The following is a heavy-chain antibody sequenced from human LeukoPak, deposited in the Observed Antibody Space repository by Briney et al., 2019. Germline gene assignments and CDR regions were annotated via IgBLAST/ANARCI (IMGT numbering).Heavy chain of an antibody. J-gene: IGHJ5*02. Sequence: ASVKVSCKASGYTFTRAGISWVRQAPGQGLHWMGWISGFNGNTNYAQNLQDRVTMTTDTSTSTAYMELRSLRSDDTAVYYCARDNEGYPRWFDPWGQGTLVTVSS. D-gene: IGHD5-12*01. V-gene: IGHV1-18*01. CDR3: ARDNEGYPRWFDP. CDR1: GYTFTRAG. CDR2: ISGFNGNT.